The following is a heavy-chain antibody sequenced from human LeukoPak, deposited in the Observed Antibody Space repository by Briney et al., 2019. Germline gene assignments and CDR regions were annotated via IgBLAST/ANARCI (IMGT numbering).Heavy chain of an antibody. V-gene: IGHV3-48*02. D-gene: IGHD2-21*01. CDR2: TSSTSTTM. CDR3: ARVWQDYSGVDY. J-gene: IGHJ4*02. Sequence: GGSLRLSCAASGFTFSDYHINWVRQAPGKGLEWLSYTSSTSTTMFYADSVKGRFAISRDNAKSSLYLQMNSLRDEDTAVYYCARVWQDYSGVDYWGQGTLVTVSS. CDR1: GFTFSDYH.